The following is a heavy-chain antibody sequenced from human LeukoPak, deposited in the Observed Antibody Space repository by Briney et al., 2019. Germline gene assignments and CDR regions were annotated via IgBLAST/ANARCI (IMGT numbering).Heavy chain of an antibody. CDR1: GGSISSYY. D-gene: IGHD3-10*01. V-gene: IGHV4-4*07. J-gene: IGHJ5*02. Sequence: SETLSLTCTVSGGSISSYYWSWIRQPAGKGLEWIGRIYTSGSTNYNPSLKSRVTMSVDTSKNQFSLKLSSATAADTAVYYCARDFKRKEWFGDRNWFDPWGQGTLVTVSS. CDR3: ARDFKRKEWFGDRNWFDP. CDR2: IYTSGST.